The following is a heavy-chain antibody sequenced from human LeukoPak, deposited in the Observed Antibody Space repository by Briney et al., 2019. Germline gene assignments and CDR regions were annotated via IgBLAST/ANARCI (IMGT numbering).Heavy chain of an antibody. J-gene: IGHJ4*02. CDR1: GGSFSGYY. D-gene: IGHD7-27*01. V-gene: IGHV4-59*12. CDR2: IYYSGST. CDR3: ARERNWGRYYFDY. Sequence: SETLSLTCAVYGGSFSGYYWSWIRQPPGKGLEWIGYIYYSGSTDYNPSLKSRVTISVDTSKNQFSLKLSSVTAADTAVYYCARERNWGRYYFDYWGQGTLVTVSS.